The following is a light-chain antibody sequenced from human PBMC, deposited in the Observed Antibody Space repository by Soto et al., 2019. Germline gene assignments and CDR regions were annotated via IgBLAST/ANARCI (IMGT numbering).Light chain of an antibody. V-gene: IGKV4-1*01. J-gene: IGKJ5*01. CDR2: WAS. CDR3: QQYYSTLIT. Sequence: DIALTQSPDSLTLSLGERATINCKSSQSVLYSSYNKSYLAWYQVKPGRPPKTLFSWASTRKPGVPDRFSGSVSGTDFTLTISSLQAKDVAFYYCQQYYSTLITFGQGTRPEIK. CDR1: QSVLYSSYNKSY.